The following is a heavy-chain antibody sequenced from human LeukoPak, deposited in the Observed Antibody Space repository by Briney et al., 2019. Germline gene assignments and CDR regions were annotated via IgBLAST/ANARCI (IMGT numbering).Heavy chain of an antibody. Sequence: PGGSLRLSCAASGFSFNSYAMSWVRQAPGKGLEWVSVIVASGDSTYYADSVKGRFTISRDNCKNTLYLQMNSLRAEDTAVYYCARDQGCSSTSCYSLFFHYWGQGTLVTVSS. J-gene: IGHJ4*02. CDR3: ARDQGCSSTSCYSLFFHY. V-gene: IGHV3-23*01. D-gene: IGHD2-2*01. CDR1: GFSFNSYA. CDR2: IVASGDST.